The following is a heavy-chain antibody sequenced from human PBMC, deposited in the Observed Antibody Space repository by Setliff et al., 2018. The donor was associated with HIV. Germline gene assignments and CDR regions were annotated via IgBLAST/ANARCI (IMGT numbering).Heavy chain of an antibody. D-gene: IGHD3-22*01. Sequence: SETLSLTCAVSGGSISSSNWWSWIRQPPGKGLEWIGEIYHSGSTNYNPSLKSRVTISVDKSKNQFSLKLSSVAAADTAVYYCARMVRHYYDSSGYYFDYWARERWSPSPQ. CDR1: GGSISSSNW. CDR3: ARMVRHYYDSSGYYFDY. J-gene: IGHJ4*02. CDR2: IYHSGST. V-gene: IGHV4-4*02.